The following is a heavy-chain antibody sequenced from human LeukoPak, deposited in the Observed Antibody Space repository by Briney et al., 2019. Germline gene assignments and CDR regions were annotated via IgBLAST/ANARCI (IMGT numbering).Heavy chain of an antibody. CDR1: GFTFDDYG. CDR3: ARESPRGTMIVVDY. V-gene: IGHV3-20*04. J-gene: IGHJ4*02. Sequence: GGSLRLSCAASGFTFDDYGMSWVRQAPGKGLEWVSGINWNGGSTGYADSVKGRFTNSRDNAKNSLYLQMNSLRAEDTALYYCARESPRGTMIVVDYWGQGTLVTVSS. CDR2: INWNGGST. D-gene: IGHD3-22*01.